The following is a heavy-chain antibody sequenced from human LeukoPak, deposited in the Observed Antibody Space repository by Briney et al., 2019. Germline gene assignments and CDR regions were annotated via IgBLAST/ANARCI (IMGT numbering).Heavy chain of an antibody. CDR3: ARNAPPSVAGTVFDY. CDR1: GFTFSSYA. D-gene: IGHD6-19*01. CDR2: ISGSGGST. Sequence: GGSLRLSCAASGFTFSSYAMSWVRQAPGKGLEWVSAISGSGGSTYYADSVKGRFTISRDNAKNSLYLQMNGLRAEDTAVYYCARNAPPSVAGTVFDYWGQGTLVTVSS. V-gene: IGHV3-23*01. J-gene: IGHJ4*02.